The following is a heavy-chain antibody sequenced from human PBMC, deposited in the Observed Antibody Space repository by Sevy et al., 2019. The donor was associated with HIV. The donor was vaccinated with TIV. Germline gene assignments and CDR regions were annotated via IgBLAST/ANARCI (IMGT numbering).Heavy chain of an antibody. CDR1: GCSITSLY. D-gene: IGHD1-26*01. V-gene: IGHV4-59*08. CDR3: AGENAWGRGYS. Sequence: SETLSLTCTVSGCSITSLYWNWIRQPPGKGLEWIANIYYNGHINYNPSLKSRVTFSLDTSKNQFSLRLSSVTAADTAMYYCAGENAWGRGYSWGQRTLVTVSS. CDR2: IYYNGHI. J-gene: IGHJ4*02.